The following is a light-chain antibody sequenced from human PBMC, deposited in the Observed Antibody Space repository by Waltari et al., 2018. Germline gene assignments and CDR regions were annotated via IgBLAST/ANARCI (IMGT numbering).Light chain of an antibody. J-gene: IGLJ2*01. V-gene: IGLV2-11*01. CDR1: NSDVCGYYP. CDR3: SSYTATNTLI. Sequence: QSALTQPRSVSGSRGQSVTISCTRTNSDVCGYYPVSWYQQYPGKAHKVISYDVTKRSAGVPDRFSGSKSGNTASLTISGLQTEDEADYYCSSYTATNTLIFGGGTKVTAL. CDR2: DVT.